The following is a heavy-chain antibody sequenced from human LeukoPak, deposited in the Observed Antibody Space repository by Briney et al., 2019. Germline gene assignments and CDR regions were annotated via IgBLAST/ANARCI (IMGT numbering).Heavy chain of an antibody. V-gene: IGHV4-4*02. CDR1: GVSISISNW. Sequence: SETLSLTCAVSGVSISISNWWIWVRQLPGKGLEWIGEIYHSGSTSYNPSLKSRVTISVDKSKNQFSLRLSSVTAADTAVYYCARDSGYDPYYFDYWGQGALVTVS. CDR2: IYHSGST. J-gene: IGHJ4*02. CDR3: ARDSGYDPYYFDY. D-gene: IGHD5-12*01.